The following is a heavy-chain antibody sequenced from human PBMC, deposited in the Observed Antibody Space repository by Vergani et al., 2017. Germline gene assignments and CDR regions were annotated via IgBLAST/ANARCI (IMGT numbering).Heavy chain of an antibody. Sequence: QVQLVQSGAEVKKPGASVKVSCKASGYTFTSYAMHWVRQAPGQRLEWMGWINAGNGNTKYSQKFQGRVTITRDTSASTAYMELSSLRSEDTAVYYCARVIGRDSPWDAFDIWGQGTMVTVSS. CDR2: INAGNGNT. V-gene: IGHV1-3*01. J-gene: IGHJ3*02. CDR1: GYTFTSYA. D-gene: IGHD3-22*01. CDR3: ARVIGRDSPWDAFDI.